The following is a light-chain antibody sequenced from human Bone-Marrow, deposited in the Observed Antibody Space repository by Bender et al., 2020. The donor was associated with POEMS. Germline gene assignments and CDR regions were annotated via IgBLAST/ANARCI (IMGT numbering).Light chain of an antibody. J-gene: IGLJ3*02. Sequence: QSALTQPASVSGSPGQSITISCTGTSSDIGSYNYVSWYQQHPDKAPKVMIYDVTNRPSGVPGRFSGSKSGNTASLTISGLQAEDETDYFCCSYAGSYTLVFGGGTSLTVL. V-gene: IGLV2-11*01. CDR1: SSDIGSYNY. CDR3: CSYAGSYTLV. CDR2: DVT.